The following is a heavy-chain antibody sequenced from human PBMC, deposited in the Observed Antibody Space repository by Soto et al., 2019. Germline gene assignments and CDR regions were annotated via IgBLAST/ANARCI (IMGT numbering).Heavy chain of an antibody. V-gene: IGHV3-30-3*01. CDR1: GFTFSSYA. D-gene: IGHD2-15*01. J-gene: IGHJ5*02. Sequence: PGGSLRLSCPASGFTFSSYAMHWVRQAPGKGLEWVAVISYDGSNKYYADSVKGRFTISRDNSKNTLYLQMNSLRAEDTAVYYCARGAASALNWFDPWGQGTLVTVSS. CDR2: ISYDGSNK. CDR3: ARGAASALNWFDP.